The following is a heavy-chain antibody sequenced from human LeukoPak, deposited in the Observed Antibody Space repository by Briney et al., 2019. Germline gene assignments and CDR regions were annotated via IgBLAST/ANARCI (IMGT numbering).Heavy chain of an antibody. D-gene: IGHD1-26*01. CDR3: AKNTWELLQ. Sequence: SETLSLTCTVSGVSISSYYWSWIRQPPGKGLEWIGYIYYSGSTNYNPSLKSPVTISVDTSKNQFSLKLSSVTAADTAVYYCAKNTWELLQWGQGTLVTVSS. V-gene: IGHV4-59*01. J-gene: IGHJ4*02. CDR2: IYYSGST. CDR1: GVSISSYY.